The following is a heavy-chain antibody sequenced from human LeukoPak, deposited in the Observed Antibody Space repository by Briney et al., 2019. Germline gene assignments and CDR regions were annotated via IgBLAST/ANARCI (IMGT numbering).Heavy chain of an antibody. D-gene: IGHD3-10*01. V-gene: IGHV5-51*01. CDR1: GYSFISYW. Sequence: GESLKISCKGSGYSFISYWIGWVRQMPGKGLEWMGIIYPGDSDTRYSPSFQGQVTISPDKSISTAYLQWSSLKASDTAMYYCAGHVFRGFGEFLYYMDVWGKGTTVTISS. J-gene: IGHJ6*03. CDR2: IYPGDSDT. CDR3: AGHVFRGFGEFLYYMDV.